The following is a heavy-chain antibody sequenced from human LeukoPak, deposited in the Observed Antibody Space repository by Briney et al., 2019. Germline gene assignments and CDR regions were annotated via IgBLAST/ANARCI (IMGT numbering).Heavy chain of an antibody. CDR2: IYTSGST. CDR1: GGSISSYY. CDR3: ARDYYDSSGYLAWWFDP. J-gene: IGHJ5*02. V-gene: IGHV4-4*07. Sequence: PSETLSLTRTVSGGSISSYYWSWIRQPAGKGLEWIGRIYTSGSTNYNPSLKSRVTMSVDTSKNQFSLKLSSVTAADTAVYYCARDYYDSSGYLAWWFDPWGQGTLVTVSS. D-gene: IGHD3-22*01.